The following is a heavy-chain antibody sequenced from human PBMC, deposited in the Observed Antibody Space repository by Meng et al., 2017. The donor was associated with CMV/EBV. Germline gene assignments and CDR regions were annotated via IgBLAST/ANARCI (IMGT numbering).Heavy chain of an antibody. J-gene: IGHJ3*02. CDR1: GYTFTSYY. CDR3: ARGTGIVGATGAFDI. CDR2: INPSGGST. D-gene: IGHD1-26*01. Sequence: APVKVSCKASGYTFTSYYMHWVRQAPGQGLEWMGIINPSGGSTSYAQKLQSRVTMTRDTYTSTVYMELSSLRSEDTAVYYCARGTGIVGATGAFDIWGQGTMVTVSS. V-gene: IGHV1-46*01.